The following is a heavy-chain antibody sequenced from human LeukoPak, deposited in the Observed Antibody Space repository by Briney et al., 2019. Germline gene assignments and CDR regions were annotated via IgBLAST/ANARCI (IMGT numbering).Heavy chain of an antibody. D-gene: IGHD6-13*01. CDR2: TNEDGSTK. CDR3: AKDPYSSSWLDAFDI. Sequence: GGSLRLSCAASGFIFNNYWMTWVRQAPGRGLEWVANTNEDGSTKNYVGSVKGRFTISRDNAKNSLFLQMNTLRAEDTAVYYCAKDPYSSSWLDAFDIWGQGTMVTVSS. J-gene: IGHJ3*02. V-gene: IGHV3-7*03. CDR1: GFIFNNYW.